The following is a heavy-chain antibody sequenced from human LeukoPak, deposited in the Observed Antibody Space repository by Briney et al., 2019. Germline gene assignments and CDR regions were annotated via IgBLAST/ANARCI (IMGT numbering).Heavy chain of an antibody. Sequence: GASVKVSCKASGGTFSSYAISWVRQAPGQGLEWMGRIIPILGIANYAQKFQGRVTITADKSTSTAYMELSSLRSEDAAVYYCARESATVTSPHSDWGQGTLVTVSS. CDR1: GGTFSSYA. CDR3: ARESATVTSPHSD. V-gene: IGHV1-69*04. CDR2: IIPILGIA. D-gene: IGHD4-17*01. J-gene: IGHJ4*02.